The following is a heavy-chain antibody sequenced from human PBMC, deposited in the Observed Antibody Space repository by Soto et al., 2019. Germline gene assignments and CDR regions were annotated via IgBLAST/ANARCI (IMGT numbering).Heavy chain of an antibody. Sequence: RASVKVSCKTSGYTFSIYGINWVRQAPGQGLEWMGWISAYNGNTNFAQKLQGRVSLTTDTSSTTAYMELRSLTSDDTAVYYCARDLAPGYSGVSDYWG. CDR2: ISAYNGNT. CDR3: ARDLAPGYSGVSDY. D-gene: IGHD2-21*01. CDR1: GYTFSIYG. J-gene: IGHJ4*01. V-gene: IGHV1-18*01.